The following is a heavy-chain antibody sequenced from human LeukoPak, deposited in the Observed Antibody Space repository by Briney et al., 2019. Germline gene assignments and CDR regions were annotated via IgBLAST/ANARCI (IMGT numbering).Heavy chain of an antibody. CDR3: ARDRVRLGMIPGY. Sequence: ASVKVSCKASGNTLTGYYMHWVRQAPGQGLDWMEWINPNSGGTNYAQKFQGRVTMTRDTSISTAYMELSRLRSDDTAVYYCARDRVRLGMIPGYWGQGTLVTVSS. V-gene: IGHV1-2*02. CDR1: GNTLTGYY. J-gene: IGHJ4*02. CDR2: INPNSGGT. D-gene: IGHD7-27*01.